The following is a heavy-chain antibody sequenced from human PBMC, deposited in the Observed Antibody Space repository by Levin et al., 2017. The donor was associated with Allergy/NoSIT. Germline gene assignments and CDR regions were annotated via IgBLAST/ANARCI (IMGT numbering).Heavy chain of an antibody. D-gene: IGHD3-16*01. CDR1: GFTFGSYS. Sequence: TGGSLRLSCAASGFTFGSYSVNWVRQAPGKGLEWVSSISSTGSYIFYADSVKGRFTVSRDNAKNSLYLQMNSLRVEDTAVYYCTRSKGAYPLKFAFDIWGQGTVVTVSS. V-gene: IGHV3-21*01. J-gene: IGHJ3*02. CDR2: ISSTGSYI. CDR3: TRSKGAYPLKFAFDI.